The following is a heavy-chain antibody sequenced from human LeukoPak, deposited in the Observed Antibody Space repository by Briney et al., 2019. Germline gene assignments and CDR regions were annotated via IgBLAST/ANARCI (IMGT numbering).Heavy chain of an antibody. CDR3: ASPAAAGTKDAFDI. CDR2: IYYSSST. Sequence: SETLSLTCTGSGVTISNYYWSWIRQPPGKGLEWIGYIYYSSSTNYNPSLKSRVTISVDTSKNPFSLKLSSVTAADTAVNYCASPAAAGTKDAFDIWGQGTMVTVSS. J-gene: IGHJ3*02. V-gene: IGHV4-59*01. CDR1: GVTISNYY. D-gene: IGHD6-13*01.